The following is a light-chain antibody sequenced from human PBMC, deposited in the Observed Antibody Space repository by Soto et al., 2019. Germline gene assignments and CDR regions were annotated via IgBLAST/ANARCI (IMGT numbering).Light chain of an antibody. V-gene: IGLV2-14*01. J-gene: IGLJ2*01. Sequence: QSALTQPASVSGSPGQSITISCTGTSSDVGGYNYVSWYQQHPGKAPKLMIYEVSNRPSGVSNRFSGSKSGNTASLTISGLQAEDEADYYCSSYTSSSTLPIVGGGTKLTVL. CDR3: SSYTSSSTLPI. CDR1: SSDVGGYNY. CDR2: EVS.